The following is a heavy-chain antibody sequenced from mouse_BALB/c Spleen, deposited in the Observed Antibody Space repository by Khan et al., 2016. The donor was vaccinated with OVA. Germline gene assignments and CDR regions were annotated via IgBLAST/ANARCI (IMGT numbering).Heavy chain of an antibody. V-gene: IGHV3-8*02. D-gene: IGHD2-1*01. CDR1: GDSITGGY. J-gene: IGHJ3*01. CDR3: AWELRGCAY. Sequence: EVQLQESGPSLVKPSQTLSLTCSVTGDSITGGYWNWIRKFPGNKLEYMGYISYSGNSYYNPSHKSRISITRDTSKNQDSLQLNSVTTEDTATFYCAWELRGCAYWGQGTLVTVSA. CDR2: ISYSGNS.